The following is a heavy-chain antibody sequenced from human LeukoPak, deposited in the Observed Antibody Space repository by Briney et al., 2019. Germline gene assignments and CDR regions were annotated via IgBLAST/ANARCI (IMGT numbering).Heavy chain of an antibody. Sequence: GGSLRLSCAASGFTFSTYAIHWVRQAPGKGLEWVAVIWYDGSEQYYADSVKGRFIISRDNSKSTSDLQMNSLRAEDTAMYYCVRGGSGYYYTWGQGTLVTVSS. V-gene: IGHV3-33*01. CDR2: IWYDGSEQ. CDR3: VRGGSGYYYT. D-gene: IGHD3-22*01. CDR1: GFTFSTYA. J-gene: IGHJ5*02.